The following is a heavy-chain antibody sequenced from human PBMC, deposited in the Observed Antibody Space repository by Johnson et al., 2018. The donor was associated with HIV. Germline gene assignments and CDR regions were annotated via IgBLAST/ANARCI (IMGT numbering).Heavy chain of an antibody. J-gene: IGHJ3*02. V-gene: IGHV3-NL1*01. CDR1: GFTFSSYG. Sequence: QVQLVESGGGVVQPGGSLRLSCAASGFTFSSYGMHWVRQAPGKGLEWVSGISGSGGSTYYADSVKGRFTISRDNSKNTLYLQMNSLRAEDTAVYYCARKRFAGPGSVTRYAFDIWGQGTMVTVAS. CDR3: ARKRFAGPGSVTRYAFDI. CDR2: ISGSGGST. D-gene: IGHD3-10*01.